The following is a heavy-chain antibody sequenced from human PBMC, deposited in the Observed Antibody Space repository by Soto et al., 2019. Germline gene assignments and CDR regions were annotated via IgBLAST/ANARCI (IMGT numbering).Heavy chain of an antibody. CDR1: GGSISSYY. Sequence: LSLTCTVSGGSISSYYWSWIRQPPGKGLEWIGYIYYSGSTNYNPSLKSRVTISVDTSKNQFSLKLSSVTAADTAVYYCARQNSSIAGIAVAGDFDYWGQGTLVTVSS. V-gene: IGHV4-59*08. J-gene: IGHJ4*02. D-gene: IGHD6-19*01. CDR3: ARQNSSIAGIAVAGDFDY. CDR2: IYYSGST.